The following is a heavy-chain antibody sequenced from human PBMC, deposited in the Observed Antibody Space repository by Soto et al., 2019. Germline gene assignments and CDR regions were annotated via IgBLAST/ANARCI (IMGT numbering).Heavy chain of an antibody. V-gene: IGHV3-23*01. CDR2: ISGSGGST. J-gene: IGHJ4*02. CDR1: GFTFSSYA. Sequence: GGSLRLSCAASGFTFSSYAMSWVRQAPGKGLEWVSAISGSGGSTYYADSAKGRFTISRDNSKNTLYLQMNSLRAEDTAVYYCAKGLTPDYYDSSGPETYYFDYWGQGTLVTVSS. D-gene: IGHD3-22*01. CDR3: AKGLTPDYYDSSGPETYYFDY.